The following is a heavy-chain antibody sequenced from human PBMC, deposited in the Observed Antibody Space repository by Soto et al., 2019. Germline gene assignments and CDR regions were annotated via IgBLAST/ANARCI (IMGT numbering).Heavy chain of an antibody. Sequence: QVQLVQSGAEVKKPGASVKVSCQASGYTFTSYTLHWVRQAPGQGPEWMGWTNAGNGNKKYSQRFQGRLTITSDRSASTANLELSSLNLKDTALYFCARGGGWVGDPSFDSWGQGTLVTVSS. CDR2: TNAGNGNK. V-gene: IGHV1-3*01. CDR1: GYTFTSYT. J-gene: IGHJ4*02. CDR3: ARGGGWVGDPSFDS. D-gene: IGHD3-10*01.